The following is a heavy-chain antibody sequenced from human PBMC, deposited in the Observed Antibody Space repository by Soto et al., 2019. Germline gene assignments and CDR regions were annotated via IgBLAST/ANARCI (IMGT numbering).Heavy chain of an antibody. J-gene: IGHJ3*02. Sequence: PGGSLRLSCAASGFTFSSYGMHWVRQAPGKGLEWVAVIWYDGSNKYYADSVKGRFTISRDNSKNTLYLQMNSLRAEDTAVYYCARGSYYDSTVYAFDIWRQGTMVTVSS. CDR1: GFTFSSYG. D-gene: IGHD3-22*01. V-gene: IGHV3-33*01. CDR3: ARGSYYDSTVYAFDI. CDR2: IWYDGSNK.